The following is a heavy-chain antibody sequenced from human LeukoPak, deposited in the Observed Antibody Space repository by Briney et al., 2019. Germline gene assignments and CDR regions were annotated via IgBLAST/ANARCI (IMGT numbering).Heavy chain of an antibody. J-gene: IGHJ4*02. CDR2: IYYSGST. Sequence: PSETLSLTCTVSGGSISTYYWSWIRQPPGKEPEWIGYIYYSGSTNYNPSLKSRVTISVDTSKNQFSLKLSSVTAADTAVYYCARRSPGGVFDYWGQGTLVTVSS. CDR3: ARRSPGGVFDY. CDR1: GGSISTYY. V-gene: IGHV4-59*01. D-gene: IGHD2-8*01.